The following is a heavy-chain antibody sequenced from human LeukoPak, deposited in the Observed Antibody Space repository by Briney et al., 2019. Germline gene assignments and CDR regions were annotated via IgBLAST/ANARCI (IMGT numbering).Heavy chain of an antibody. D-gene: IGHD5-18*01. J-gene: IGHJ4*02. CDR1: GGSFSGYY. V-gene: IGHV4-34*01. Sequence: PSETLSLTCAVSGGSFSGYYWSWIRQSPGKGLEWIGEINHSGSTNYNPSLKSRVTISVDTSKNQFSLKLSSVTAADAAVYYCARGYRRGYSLDPGYWGQGTLVTVSS. CDR3: ARGYRRGYSLDPGY. CDR2: INHSGST.